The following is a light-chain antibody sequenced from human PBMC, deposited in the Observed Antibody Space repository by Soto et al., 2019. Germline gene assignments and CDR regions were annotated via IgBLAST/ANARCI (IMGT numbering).Light chain of an antibody. Sequence: DIQLTQSPSTLSASVGDRVTITCRASQSISSWLAWYQQKPGKAPKLLIYAASTLQSGVPLRFSGSGSGTSFTLTISSLQPEDFATYYCQQLLSYPITFGQGTKVDIK. V-gene: IGKV1-9*01. J-gene: IGKJ1*01. CDR3: QQLLSYPIT. CDR2: AAS. CDR1: QSISSW.